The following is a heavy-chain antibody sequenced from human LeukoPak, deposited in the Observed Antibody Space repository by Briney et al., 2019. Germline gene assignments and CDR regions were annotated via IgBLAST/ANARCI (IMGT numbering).Heavy chain of an antibody. V-gene: IGHV3-15*01. CDR2: IKSKTDGGTT. J-gene: IGHJ6*03. D-gene: IGHD3-10*01. Sequence: PGGSLRLSCAASGFTFSNAWMSWVRQAPGKGLEWVGRIKSKTDGGTTDYAAPVKGRFTISRDDSKNTLYLQMNSLKTEDTAVYYCTTDTLLWFGELPSYYYYYMDVWGKGTTVTVSS. CDR1: GFTFSNAW. CDR3: TTDTLLWFGELPSYYYYYMDV.